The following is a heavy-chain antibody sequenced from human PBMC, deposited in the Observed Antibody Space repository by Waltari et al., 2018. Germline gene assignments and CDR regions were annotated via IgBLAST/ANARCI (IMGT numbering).Heavy chain of an antibody. V-gene: IGHV1-2*06. D-gene: IGHD3-10*01. CDR1: GYTFTGYY. J-gene: IGHJ4*02. CDR2: INPNSGGT. CDR3: ARQITMVQGVIIYFDY. Sequence: QVQLVQSGAEVKKPGASVKVSCKASGYTFTGYYMHWVRQAPGQGLEWMGRINPNSGGTNYAQKFQGRVTMTRDTSISTAYMELSRLRSDDTAVYYCARQITMVQGVIIYFDYWGQGTLVTVSS.